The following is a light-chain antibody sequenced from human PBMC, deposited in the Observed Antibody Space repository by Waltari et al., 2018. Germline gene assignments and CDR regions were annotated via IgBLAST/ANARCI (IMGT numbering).Light chain of an antibody. J-gene: IGKJ1*01. CDR3: QQSETTPWT. V-gene: IGKV1-39*01. CDR2: ATS. CDR1: QGVARGY. Sequence: DFQMTQSPSSLSASVGDRVTITCRASQGVARGYLHWYQQKPGKAPKVLIYATSNLKSGVPSRFSGSGSGTDFTLTINSLQPEDFATYYCQQSETTPWTFGQGTKVEI.